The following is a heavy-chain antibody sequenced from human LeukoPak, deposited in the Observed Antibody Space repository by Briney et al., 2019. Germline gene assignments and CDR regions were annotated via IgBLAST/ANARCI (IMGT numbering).Heavy chain of an antibody. D-gene: IGHD3-10*01. CDR1: GFTFSSYA. CDR3: ARGTDGLLWFGELEN. Sequence: GGSLRLSCAASGFTFSSYAMSWVRQAPGKGLEWVSAISGSGGSTYYADSVKGRFTISRDNSKNTLYLQMNSLKTEDTAVYYCARGTDGLLWFGELENWGQGTLVTVSS. CDR2: ISGSGGST. J-gene: IGHJ4*02. V-gene: IGHV3-23*01.